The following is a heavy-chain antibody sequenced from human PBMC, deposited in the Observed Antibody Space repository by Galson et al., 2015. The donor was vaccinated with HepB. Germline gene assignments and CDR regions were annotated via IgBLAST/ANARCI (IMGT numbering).Heavy chain of an antibody. CDR1: GASISSYY. CDR3: AGDTSSWERNDY. J-gene: IGHJ4*02. V-gene: IGHV4-59*01. Sequence: SETLSLTCIVSGASISSYYWTWIRQSPGKGLEWIGYIHYSGSTNYNPSLKSRVTISIDASKSQFSLKLNSVAAADTAVYYCAGDTSSWERNDYWGQGTLVTVSS. CDR2: IHYSGST. D-gene: IGHD6-13*01.